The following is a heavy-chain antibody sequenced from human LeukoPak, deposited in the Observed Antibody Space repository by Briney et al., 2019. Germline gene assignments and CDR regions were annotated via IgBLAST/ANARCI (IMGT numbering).Heavy chain of an antibody. Sequence: GASVKVSCKASGYTFTRHYIHWVRQAPGQGLEWMGWIHPNTGGTKYAQKFQGRVTMTRDTSSSTAYMELSSLRSADTAVYYCASEYKYDSSGANAFDIWGQGTMVTVSS. D-gene: IGHD3-22*01. CDR2: IHPNTGGT. V-gene: IGHV1-2*02. CDR3: ASEYKYDSSGANAFDI. J-gene: IGHJ3*02. CDR1: GYTFTRHY.